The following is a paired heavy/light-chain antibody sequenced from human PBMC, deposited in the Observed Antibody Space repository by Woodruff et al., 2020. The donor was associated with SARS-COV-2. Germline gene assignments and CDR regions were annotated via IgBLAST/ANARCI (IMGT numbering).Heavy chain of an antibody. D-gene: IGHD3-22*01. Sequence: EVQLVESGGGLVKPGGSLRLSCAASGFTFSSYSMNWVRQAPGKGLEWVSSISSSSSYIYYADSVKGRFTISRDNAKNSLYLQMNSLRAEDTAVYYCARDNPKEGYYDSRTYYYYYMDVWGKGTTVTVSS. J-gene: IGHJ6*03. V-gene: IGHV3-21*01. CDR2: ISSSSSYI. CDR3: ARDNPKEGYYDSRTYYYYYMDV. CDR1: GFTFSSYS.
Light chain of an antibody. CDR2: DVS. V-gene: IGLV2-11*01. CDR3: CSYAGSYTRV. Sequence: QSALTQPRSVSGSPGQSVTISCTGTSSDVGGYNYVSWYQQHPGKAPKLMIYDVSKRPSGVPDRFSGSKSGNTASLTISGLQAEDEADYYCCSYAGSYTRVFGGGTKLTVL. CDR1: SSDVGGYNY. J-gene: IGLJ3*02.